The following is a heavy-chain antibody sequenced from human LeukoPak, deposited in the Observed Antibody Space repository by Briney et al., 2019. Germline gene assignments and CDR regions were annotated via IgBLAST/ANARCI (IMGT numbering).Heavy chain of an antibody. CDR1: GYTFTSYY. Sequence: ASVKVSCKASGYTFTSYYMHWVRQAPGQGLEWMGIINPSGGSTSYAQKFQGRVTMTRDTSTSTVYMELSGLRSEDTAVYYCARDIYCSSTSCYDLSSIDYWGQGTLVTVSS. J-gene: IGHJ4*02. CDR2: INPSGGST. CDR3: ARDIYCSSTSCYDLSSIDY. D-gene: IGHD2-2*01. V-gene: IGHV1-46*03.